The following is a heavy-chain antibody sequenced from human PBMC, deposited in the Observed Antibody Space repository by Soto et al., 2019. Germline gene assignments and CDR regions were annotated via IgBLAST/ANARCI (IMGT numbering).Heavy chain of an antibody. Sequence: QVQLVQSGAEVKKPGASVKVSCKASGYTFTSYGISWVRQATGQGLEWMGWISAYNGNTNYAQKLQGRFTMTTDTSTSTAYMELRSLRSDDTAVYYCARDQGGYSGYEGAPNWFDPWGQGTLVTVSS. J-gene: IGHJ5*02. CDR1: GYTFTSYG. D-gene: IGHD5-12*01. CDR2: ISAYNGNT. V-gene: IGHV1-18*01. CDR3: ARDQGGYSGYEGAPNWFDP.